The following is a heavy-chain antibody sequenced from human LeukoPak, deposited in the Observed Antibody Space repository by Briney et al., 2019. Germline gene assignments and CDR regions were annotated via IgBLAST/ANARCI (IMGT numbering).Heavy chain of an antibody. CDR3: ARDGGDKTAHFGDQFDQ. CDR2: TSGSGGST. Sequence: GGSLRLSCAASGFTFSSYGMNWVRQAPGKGLEWVSATSGSGGSTYYADSVKGRFTISRDNSKNTLYLQMNGLRPEDTAIYYCARDGGDKTAHFGDQFDQWGQGTVVTVSS. J-gene: IGHJ4*02. CDR1: GFTFSSYG. D-gene: IGHD2-21*02. V-gene: IGHV3-23*01.